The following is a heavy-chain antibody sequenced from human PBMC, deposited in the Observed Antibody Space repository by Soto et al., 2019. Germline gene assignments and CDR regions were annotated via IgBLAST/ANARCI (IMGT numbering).Heavy chain of an antibody. J-gene: IGHJ4*02. V-gene: IGHV1-18*01. CDR2: ISAYNGNT. D-gene: IGHD3-3*01. CDR3: ARDTSYYDFWSGFDD. CDR1: GYTFTSYG. Sequence: ASVKVSCKASGYTFTSYGISWVRQAPGQGLEWMGWISAYNGNTNYAQKLQGRVTMTTDTSTSTAYMELRSLRSDDTAVYYCARDTSYYDFWSGFDDWGQGTRVTVAS.